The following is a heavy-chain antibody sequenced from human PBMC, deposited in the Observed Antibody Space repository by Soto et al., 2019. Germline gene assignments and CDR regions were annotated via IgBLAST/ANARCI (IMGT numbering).Heavy chain of an antibody. Sequence: ASVKVSCKASGYTFASYAISWMRQAPGQGLEWMGWISAYNGNLNYAQKLQGRVTMTTDTSTSTAYMELRSLRSDDTAVYYCARDPPPPDYWGQGTMVTVSS. CDR2: ISAYNGNL. V-gene: IGHV1-18*01. CDR1: GYTFASYA. CDR3: ARDPPPPDY. J-gene: IGHJ4*03.